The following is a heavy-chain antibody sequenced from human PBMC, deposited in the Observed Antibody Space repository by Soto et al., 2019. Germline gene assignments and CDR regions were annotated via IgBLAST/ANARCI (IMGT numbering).Heavy chain of an antibody. CDR1: GGSISSSAYY. CDR2: IYYSGST. J-gene: IGHJ5*02. V-gene: IGHV4-31*03. CDR3: ARSIVAVVGANPYWFDP. Sequence: QVQLQESGPGLVKPSQTLSLTCTVSGGSISSSAYYWSWIRQHPGKGLELIGHIYYSGSTYYNQALNSRVSISVDTSKNQFSLKLSSVTVADTAVYYCARSIVAVVGANPYWFDPWGQGTLVTVSS. D-gene: IGHD2-15*01.